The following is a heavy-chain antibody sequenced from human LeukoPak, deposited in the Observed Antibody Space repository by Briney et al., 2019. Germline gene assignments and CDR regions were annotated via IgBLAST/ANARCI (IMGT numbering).Heavy chain of an antibody. D-gene: IGHD3-9*01. V-gene: IGHV3-23*01. Sequence: QTGGSLRLSCAASGFTFSSYAMSWVRQAPGKGLEWVSAISGSGGGTYYADSVKGRFTISRDNSKNTLYLQMNSLRAEDTAVYYCATLPYYDILTGSPAFDIWGQGTMVTVSS. CDR2: ISGSGGGT. J-gene: IGHJ3*02. CDR1: GFTFSSYA. CDR3: ATLPYYDILTGSPAFDI.